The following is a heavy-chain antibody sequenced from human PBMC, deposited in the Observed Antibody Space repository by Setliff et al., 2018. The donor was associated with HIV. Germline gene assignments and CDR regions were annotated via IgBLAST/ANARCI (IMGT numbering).Heavy chain of an antibody. D-gene: IGHD3-16*02. CDR1: GVSISGPIGITYY. CDR3: ARRYRDASGFYNS. V-gene: IGHV4-39*02. J-gene: IGHJ4*02. Sequence: PSETLSLTCSVSGVSISGPIGITYYWDWLRQPPGKGLEWIGNTHYSRGSSYNASLKSRVTISLDTSKNHFSLKLSSVAAADTAVYYCARRYRDASGFYNSWGQGVLVTVSS. CDR2: THYSRGS.